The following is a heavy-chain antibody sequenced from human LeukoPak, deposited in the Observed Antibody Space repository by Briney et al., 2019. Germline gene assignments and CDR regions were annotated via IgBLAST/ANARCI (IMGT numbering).Heavy chain of an antibody. D-gene: IGHD3-10*01. CDR1: GGSFSGYY. CDR2: INHSGST. CDR3: ARVGGSGSFDY. Sequence: NPSETLSLTCDVYGGSFSGYYWSWIRQPPEKGLEWIGEINHSGSTNYNPSLKSRVTISVDTSKNQFSLKLSSVTAADTAVYYCARVGGSGSFDYWGQGTLVTVSS. V-gene: IGHV4-34*01. J-gene: IGHJ4*02.